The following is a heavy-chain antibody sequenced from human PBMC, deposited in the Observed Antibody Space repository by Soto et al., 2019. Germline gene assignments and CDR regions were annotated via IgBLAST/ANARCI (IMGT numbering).Heavy chain of an antibody. J-gene: IGHJ4*02. CDR1: GGSISSGGYS. Sequence: QLQLQESGSGLVKPSQTLSLTCAVSGGSISSGGYSWSSIRQPPGKGLEWIGYIYHSGSTYYNPSLKSRVTISVDRSKNQFSLKLSSXTAADTAVYYCARGGVDYYDSSGYYFSPYYFDYWGQGTLVTVSS. V-gene: IGHV4-30-2*01. D-gene: IGHD3-22*01. CDR3: ARGGVDYYDSSGYYFSPYYFDY. CDR2: IYHSGST.